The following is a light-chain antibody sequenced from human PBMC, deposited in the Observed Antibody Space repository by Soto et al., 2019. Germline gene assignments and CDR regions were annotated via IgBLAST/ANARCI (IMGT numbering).Light chain of an antibody. J-gene: IGKJ4*01. CDR2: TAS. CDR1: RNVGLS. CDR3: QERGAWPRAT. Sequence: EVVLTQSPATLSLSPGEGATLSCRSSRNVGLSFAWYQQKPGQAPRLLIHTASFRATGVPARFSGSGSNTDFTLTISSLEPEDVAVYYCQERGAWPRATSGGGTKVDIK. V-gene: IGKV3-11*01.